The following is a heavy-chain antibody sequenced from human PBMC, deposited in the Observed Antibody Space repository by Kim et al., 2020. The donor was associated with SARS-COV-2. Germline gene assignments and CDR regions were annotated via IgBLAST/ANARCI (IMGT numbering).Heavy chain of an antibody. D-gene: IGHD5-18*01. CDR3: AKDTAMVPSDY. Sequence: KYYADSVKGRFTISRDNSKNTLYLQMNSLRAEDTAVYYCAKDTAMVPSDYWGQGTLVTVSS. CDR2: K. J-gene: IGHJ4*02. V-gene: IGHV3-30*02.